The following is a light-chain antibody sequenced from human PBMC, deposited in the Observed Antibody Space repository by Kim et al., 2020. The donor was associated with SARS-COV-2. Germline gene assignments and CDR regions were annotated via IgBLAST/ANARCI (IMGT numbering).Light chain of an antibody. CDR2: AAS. Sequence: CPGERATRSCRASQSVTINLAWYQQKPGQAPRLLIYAASTRATGTPARFSGSGSGTEFTLTISSLQSDDFAVYFCQQYNTWPLPYTFGQGTKLEIK. J-gene: IGKJ2*01. V-gene: IGKV3D-15*01. CDR3: QQYNTWPLPYT. CDR1: QSVTIN.